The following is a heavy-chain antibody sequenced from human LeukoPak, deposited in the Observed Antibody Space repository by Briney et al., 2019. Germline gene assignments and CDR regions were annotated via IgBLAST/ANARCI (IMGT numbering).Heavy chain of an antibody. J-gene: IGHJ4*02. D-gene: IGHD3-22*01. CDR1: GGTFSSYA. Sequence: SVKVSCKASGGTFSSYAISWVPQAPGQGLEWIGRIIPICGTAKYAQKFQGRVTITTDESTSTAYMELSSLRSEDTAVYYCSSCSYDSSGYYYLSYFDYWGQGTLVTVSS. V-gene: IGHV1-69*05. CDR3: SSCSYDSSGYYYLSYFDY. CDR2: IIPICGTA.